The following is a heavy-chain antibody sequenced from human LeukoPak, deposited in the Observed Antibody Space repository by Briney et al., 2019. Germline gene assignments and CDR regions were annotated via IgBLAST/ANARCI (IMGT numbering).Heavy chain of an antibody. CDR3: ARWLHAPGGLDY. CDR2: TYYRSQWLQ. V-gene: IGHV6-1*01. Sequence: SQTLSLTCDISGDSVSSDNVAWNWIRQSPSRGLEWLGRTYYRSQWLQQYGVSVKGRVTINPDTSKNQISLQLTSMPPDDTAIYYCARWLHAPGGLDYWGQGTLVTVSS. J-gene: IGHJ4*02. D-gene: IGHD3-16*01. CDR1: GDSVSSDNVA.